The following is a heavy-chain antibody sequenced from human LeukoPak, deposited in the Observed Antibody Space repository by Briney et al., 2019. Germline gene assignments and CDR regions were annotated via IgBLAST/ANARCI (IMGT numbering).Heavy chain of an antibody. D-gene: IGHD3-3*01. CDR3: ARAGHGSYYDFWSGYYNAAFDI. Sequence: GGSLRLSCAASGFTFSSYWMSWVSQAPGKGLEWVANIKQDGSEKYYVDSVKGRFTISRDNAKKSLYLQMNSLRAEDTAVFYCARAGHGSYYDFWSGYYNAAFDIWGQGTMVTVSS. J-gene: IGHJ3*02. CDR2: IKQDGSEK. V-gene: IGHV3-7*01. CDR1: GFTFSSYW.